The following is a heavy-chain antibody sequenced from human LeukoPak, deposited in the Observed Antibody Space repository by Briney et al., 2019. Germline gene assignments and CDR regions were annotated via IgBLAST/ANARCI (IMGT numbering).Heavy chain of an antibody. Sequence: ASVKVSCKASGYSFSSYAMNWVRQAPGQRLEWMGWINVGNGNTKYSQNFQGRVTFTRDTSASTAYMELSSLTSEDTAVYYCARDMFGTCRPSDYWGQGTQVTVSS. CDR2: INVGNGNT. D-gene: IGHD3-10*02. CDR1: GYSFSSYA. J-gene: IGHJ4*02. CDR3: ARDMFGTCRPSDY. V-gene: IGHV1-3*01.